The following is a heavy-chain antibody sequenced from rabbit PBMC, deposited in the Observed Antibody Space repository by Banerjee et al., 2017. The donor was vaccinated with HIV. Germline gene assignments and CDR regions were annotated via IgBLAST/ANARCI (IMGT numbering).Heavy chain of an antibody. CDR2: INSNTGNT. D-gene: IGHD4-1*01. CDR1: GFDFSSNA. V-gene: IGHV1S45*01. J-gene: IGHJ4*01. Sequence: QEQLKETGGGLVQPGGSLTLSCKASGFDFSSNAMCWVRQAPGKGLEWIACINSNTGNTVYASWAKGPFTISKTSSTTVTLQMTSLTAADTATYFCARDLAGVIGWNFNLWGQGTLVTVS. CDR3: ARDLAGVIGWNFNL.